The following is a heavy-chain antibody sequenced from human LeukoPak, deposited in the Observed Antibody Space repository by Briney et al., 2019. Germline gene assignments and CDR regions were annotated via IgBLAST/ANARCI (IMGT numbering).Heavy chain of an antibody. J-gene: IGHJ4*02. CDR2: ISYDGSNK. Sequence: GGSLRLSCAASGLTFSSYAMHWVRQAPGKGLEWVAVISYDGSNKYYADSVKGRFTISRDNSKNTLYLQMNSLRAEDTAVYYCARGSYYFDYWGQGTLVTVSS. CDR1: GLTFSSYA. CDR3: ARGSYYFDY. V-gene: IGHV3-30-3*01.